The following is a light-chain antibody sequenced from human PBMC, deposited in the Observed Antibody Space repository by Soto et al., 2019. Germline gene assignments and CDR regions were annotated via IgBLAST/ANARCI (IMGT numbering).Light chain of an antibody. Sequence: DIQMNQSPSTLSASVGDRVTITCGASQSISSRLAWYQQKPGKAPKLLIYDGSSFDSGVSSRFSGNGYGTEFTLTISSLQPEDFATYYCQPSYSTPRTVGPVTKVEIK. CDR1: QSISSR. V-gene: IGKV1-5*01. CDR3: QPSYSTPRT. CDR2: DGS. J-gene: IGKJ1*01.